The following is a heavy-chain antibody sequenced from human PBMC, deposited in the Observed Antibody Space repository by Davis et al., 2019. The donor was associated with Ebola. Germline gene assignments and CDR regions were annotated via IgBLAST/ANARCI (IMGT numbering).Heavy chain of an antibody. CDR3: ARHRPSGWYPFDY. CDR1: GDSVTSKL. CDR2: VYNSGANT. D-gene: IGHD6-19*01. V-gene: IGHV4-59*08. J-gene: IGHJ4*02. Sequence: SETLSLTCTVSGDSVTSKLWSWIRQPPGKGLEWIGYVYNSGANTDYTPSLRSRATISLDTSKNQVFLELSSVTAADTALYFCARHRPSGWYPFDYWGLGVLVSVSS.